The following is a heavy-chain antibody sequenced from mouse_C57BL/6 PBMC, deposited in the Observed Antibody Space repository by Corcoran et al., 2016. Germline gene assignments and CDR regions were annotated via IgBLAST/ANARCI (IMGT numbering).Heavy chain of an antibody. CDR3: ARSGTPFDY. CDR1: GYAFSSYW. D-gene: IGHD4-1*01. Sequence: QLQQSGAELVKPGASLQISCKASGYAFSSYWLIWVKQRPGKGLELIGQVYPGDGDTNYNGNFKGKATLTADKSSSTAYMHLSSLTSEDSAVYFCARSGTPFDYWGQGTTLTVSS. J-gene: IGHJ2*01. V-gene: IGHV1-80*01. CDR2: VYPGDGDT.